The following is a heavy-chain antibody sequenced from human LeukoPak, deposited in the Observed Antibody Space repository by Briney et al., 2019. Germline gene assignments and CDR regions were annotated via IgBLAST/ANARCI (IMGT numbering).Heavy chain of an antibody. CDR1: GGSISSSSYY. V-gene: IGHV4-39*01. Sequence: SETLSHTCTVSGGSISSSSYYWGWIRQPPGKGLEWIGSIYYSGSTYYNPSLKSRVTISVDTSKNQFSLKLSSVTAADTAVYYCARSNLDVYSSSPGVDYWGQGTLVTVSS. CDR3: ARSNLDVYSSSPGVDY. CDR2: IYYSGST. D-gene: IGHD6-13*01. J-gene: IGHJ4*02.